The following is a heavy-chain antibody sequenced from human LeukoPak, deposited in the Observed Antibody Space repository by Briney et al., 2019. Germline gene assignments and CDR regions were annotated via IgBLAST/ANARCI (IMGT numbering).Heavy chain of an antibody. J-gene: IGHJ4*02. CDR2: ISWNSGSI. CDR1: GFTFDDYA. D-gene: IGHD3-10*01. V-gene: IGHV3-9*01. Sequence: GRSLRLSCAASGFTFDDYAMPWVRQAPGKGLEWVSGISWNSGSIGYADSVKGRFTISRDNAKNSLYLQMNSLRAEDTALYYCAKDMSGGSGLDYWGQGTLVTVSS. CDR3: AKDMSGGSGLDY.